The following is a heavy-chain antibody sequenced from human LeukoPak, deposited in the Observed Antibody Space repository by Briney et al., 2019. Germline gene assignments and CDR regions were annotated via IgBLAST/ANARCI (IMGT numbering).Heavy chain of an antibody. Sequence: GGSLRLSCAASGFTFSGFGMHWVRQAPGKGLEWVAVIRSDGSNKQYADSVEGRFTISRDNSENMLYLQMNSLRDEDTAVYFCARDSPGAPNDLDYWGQGTLVTVSS. CDR3: ARDSPGAPNDLDY. V-gene: IGHV3-33*01. CDR1: GFTFSGFG. D-gene: IGHD1-1*01. CDR2: IRSDGSNK. J-gene: IGHJ4*02.